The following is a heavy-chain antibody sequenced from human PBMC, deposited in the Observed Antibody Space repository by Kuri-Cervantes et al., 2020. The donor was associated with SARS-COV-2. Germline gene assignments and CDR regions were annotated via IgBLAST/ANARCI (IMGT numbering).Heavy chain of an antibody. Sequence: SVKVSCKASGGTFSSYAISWVRQAPGQGLEWMGGIIPILGTANYAQKFLGSVTITADESTSTAYMELRSLRSEDTAVYYCALGYWGSGYPRYYYYMDVWGKGTTVTVSS. CDR3: ALGYWGSGYPRYYYYMDV. CDR2: IIPILGTA. J-gene: IGHJ6*03. V-gene: IGHV1-69*13. CDR1: GGTFSSYA. D-gene: IGHD3-22*01.